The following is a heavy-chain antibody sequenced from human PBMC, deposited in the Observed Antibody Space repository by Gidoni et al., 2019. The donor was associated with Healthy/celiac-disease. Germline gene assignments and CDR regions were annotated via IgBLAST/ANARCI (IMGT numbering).Heavy chain of an antibody. D-gene: IGHD3-22*01. CDR1: GFTFSSYA. CDR2: ISGSGGST. V-gene: IGHV3-23*01. J-gene: IGHJ3*02. Sequence: EVQLLESGGGLVQPGGSLRLSCAASGFTFSSYAMSWVRQAPGKGLEWVSAISGSGGSTYYADSVKGRFTISRDNSKNTLYLQMNSLRAEDTAVYYCAKGSTLYYYDSSGYYTTALDAFDIWGQGTMVTVSS. CDR3: AKGSTLYYYDSSGYYTTALDAFDI.